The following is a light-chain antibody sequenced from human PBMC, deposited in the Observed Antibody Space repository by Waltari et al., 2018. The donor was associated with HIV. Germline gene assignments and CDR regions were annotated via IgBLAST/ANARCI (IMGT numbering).Light chain of an antibody. CDR3: QVWGSANELPWV. CDR2: DDS. V-gene: IGLV3-21*02. CDR1: NIGSKS. Sequence: SYVLTQPPSVSVAPGQTARLPCGGNNIGSKSVHWYQQKPGQAPVLVVYDDSVRPSVIPERFSGSNSGGTATLTISRVEAGDEADYYCQVWGSANELPWVFGGGTKLTVL. J-gene: IGLJ3*02.